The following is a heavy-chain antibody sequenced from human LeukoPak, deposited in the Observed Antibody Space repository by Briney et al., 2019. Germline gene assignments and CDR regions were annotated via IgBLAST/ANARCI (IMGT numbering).Heavy chain of an antibody. D-gene: IGHD6-13*01. CDR2: IYYSGST. CDR1: GGSISSYY. V-gene: IGHV4-59*01. J-gene: IGHJ4*02. Sequence: SETLSLTCTVSGGSISSYYWSWIRQPPGKGLEWIGYIYYSGSTNYNPSLKSRVTISVDTSKNQFSLKLSSVTAADTAVYYCARDSIAAAGFDYWGQGTLVTVSS. CDR3: ARDSIAAAGFDY.